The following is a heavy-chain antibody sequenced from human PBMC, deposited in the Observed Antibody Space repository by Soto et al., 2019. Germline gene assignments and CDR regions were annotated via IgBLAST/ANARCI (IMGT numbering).Heavy chain of an antibody. D-gene: IGHD3-22*01. V-gene: IGHV3-72*01. CDR2: IRNRANSYTT. J-gene: IGHJ4*02. Sequence: EVQLLESGGGLVQPGGSLRLSCAASGFPFSTSAMNWVRQAPGKGLEWVGRIRNRANSYTTEYAASVKGRFTISRDDSKNSLYLQMNSLKTEDTAVYYCTRSGGYYDSSPDYWGQGTLVTVSS. CDR3: TRSGGYYDSSPDY. CDR1: GFPFSTSA.